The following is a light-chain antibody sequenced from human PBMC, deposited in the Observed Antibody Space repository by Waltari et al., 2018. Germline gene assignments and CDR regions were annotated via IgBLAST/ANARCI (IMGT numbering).Light chain of an antibody. CDR3: QQRINNFVT. J-gene: IGKJ4*01. Sequence: EVVLTQSPATLSLSPGERATLSCRASQSVSRYLSWYQHKPGQAPRLLVYDLSNRATGIPARFSGGGSGTDFTLSISSLEPEEFAVYYCQQRINNFVTFGGGTKVEIK. CDR2: DLS. CDR1: QSVSRY. V-gene: IGKV3-11*01.